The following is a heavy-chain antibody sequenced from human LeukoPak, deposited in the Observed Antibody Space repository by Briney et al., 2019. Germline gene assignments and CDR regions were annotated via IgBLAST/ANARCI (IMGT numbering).Heavy chain of an antibody. CDR3: ARVGEVAVAGTTAEYFQH. Sequence: GASVKVSCKASGYTFTSYDINWVRQATGQGLEWMGWMNPNSGNTGYAQKFQGRVTVTRNTSISTAYMELSSLRSEDTAVYYCARVGEVAVAGTTAEYFQHWGQGTLVTVSS. V-gene: IGHV1-8*01. CDR2: MNPNSGNT. CDR1: GYTFTSYD. J-gene: IGHJ1*01. D-gene: IGHD6-19*01.